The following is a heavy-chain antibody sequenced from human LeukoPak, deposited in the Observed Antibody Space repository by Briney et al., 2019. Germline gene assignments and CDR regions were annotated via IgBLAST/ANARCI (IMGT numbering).Heavy chain of an antibody. Sequence: GGSLRLSCAASGFTFSSYGMHWVRQAPGKGLEWVAIISYDGSNKYYADSVKGRLTISRDNSKNTLYLQMNSLRAEDTAVYYCAKLXSGXDXXXXVDYWGQGTLVTVS. CDR3: AKLXSGXDXXXXVDY. J-gene: IGHJ4*02. D-gene: IGHD4-17*01. CDR1: GFTFSSYG. V-gene: IGHV3-30*18. CDR2: ISYDGSNK.